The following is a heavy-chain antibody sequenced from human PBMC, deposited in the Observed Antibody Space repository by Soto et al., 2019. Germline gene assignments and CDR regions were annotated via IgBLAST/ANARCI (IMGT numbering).Heavy chain of an antibody. CDR3: AKLRYFDGARYNVIEY. J-gene: IGHJ4*01. Sequence: GGSLRLSCAASGFTFSSYAMIWVRQAPGKGLEWVSGISGSGATTSYADSVKGRFTVSRDNSKNTLYLQMNSLRVEDTAVYYCAKLRYFDGARYNVIEYWGLRTPVTVSS. D-gene: IGHD3-9*01. V-gene: IGHV3-23*01. CDR1: GFTFSSYA. CDR2: ISGSGATT.